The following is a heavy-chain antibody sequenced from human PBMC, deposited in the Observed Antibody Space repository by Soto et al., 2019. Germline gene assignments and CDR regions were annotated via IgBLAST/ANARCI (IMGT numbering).Heavy chain of an antibody. V-gene: IGHV5-10-1*01. J-gene: IGHJ6*02. Sequence: GESRKISCKGSGYSFTSYWISWVRQMPGKGLEWMGRIDPSDSYTNYSPSFQGHVTISADKSISTAYLQWSSLKASDTAMYYCARRSHLARWYYYYGMDVWGQGTTVTVSS. CDR3: ARRSHLARWYYYYGMDV. CDR1: GYSFTSYW. CDR2: IDPSDSYT.